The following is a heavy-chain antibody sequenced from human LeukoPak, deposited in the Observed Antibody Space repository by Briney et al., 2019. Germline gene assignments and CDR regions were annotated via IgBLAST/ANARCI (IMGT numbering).Heavy chain of an antibody. Sequence: SETPSLTCTVSGGSISSSSYYWGWIRQPPGKGLEWIGEIYHTGSTNYNPSLKSRVAISVDKSKNQFSLKLSSVTAADTAVYYCAKFVVGATTLHAFDIWGQGTIVTVSS. V-gene: IGHV4-39*07. CDR3: AKFVVGATTLHAFDI. CDR2: IYHTGST. D-gene: IGHD1-26*01. CDR1: GGSISSSSYY. J-gene: IGHJ3*02.